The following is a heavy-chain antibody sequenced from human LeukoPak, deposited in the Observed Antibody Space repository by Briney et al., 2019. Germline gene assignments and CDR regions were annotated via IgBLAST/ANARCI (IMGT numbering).Heavy chain of an antibody. V-gene: IGHV4-61*02. CDR1: GGSISSGSYY. CDR2: IYTSGST. J-gene: IGHJ5*02. CDR3: ARATREDDFWSGYQSNWFDP. Sequence: PSETLSLTCTVSGGSISSGSYYWSWIRQPAGKGLEWIGRIYTSGSTNYNPSLKSRVTISVDTSKNQFSLKLRSVTAADTAVYYCARATREDDFWSGYQSNWFDPWGQGTLVTVSS. D-gene: IGHD3-3*01.